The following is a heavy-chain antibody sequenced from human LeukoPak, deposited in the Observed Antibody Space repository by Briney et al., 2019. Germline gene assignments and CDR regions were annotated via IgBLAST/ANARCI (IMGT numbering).Heavy chain of an antibody. CDR3: ARGPPASNWFDP. CDR1: GGTFSSYA. J-gene: IGHJ5*02. CDR2: IIPIFGTA. D-gene: IGHD2-2*01. Sequence: GASVKVSCKASGGTFSSYAISWVRQAPGQGLEWMGGIIPIFGTANYAQKFQGRVTITADESTSTAYMELSSLRSEDTAVYYCARGPPASNWFDPWGQGTLVTVSS. V-gene: IGHV1-69*13.